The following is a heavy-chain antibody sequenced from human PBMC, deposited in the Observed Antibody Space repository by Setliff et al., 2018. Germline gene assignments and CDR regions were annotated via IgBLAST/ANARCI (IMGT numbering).Heavy chain of an antibody. J-gene: IGHJ4*02. Sequence: SETLSLTCTVSGGSISSSSYYWGWIRQPPGKGLEWIGGIYYSGSTYYNPSLKSRVTISVDTSKNQFSLKLSSVTAADTAVYYCARLGLRWSHPGNFDYWGQGTLVTVSS. CDR1: GGSISSSSYY. CDR3: ARLGLRWSHPGNFDY. V-gene: IGHV4-39*01. D-gene: IGHD4-17*01. CDR2: IYYSGST.